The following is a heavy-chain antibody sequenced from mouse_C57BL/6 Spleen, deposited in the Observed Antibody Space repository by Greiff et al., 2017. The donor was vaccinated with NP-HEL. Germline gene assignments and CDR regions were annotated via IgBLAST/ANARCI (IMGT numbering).Heavy chain of an antibody. J-gene: IGHJ3*01. CDR3: ANTRIYYDYDVPAWFAY. Sequence: VQLQQPGAELVRPGSSVKLSCKASGYTFTSYWMHWVKQRPIQGLEWIGNIDPSDSETHCNQKFKDKATLTVDKSSSTAYMQLSSLTSEDSAVFCCANTRIYYDYDVPAWFAYWGQGTLVTVSA. V-gene: IGHV1-52*01. CDR1: GYTFTSYW. CDR2: IDPSDSET. D-gene: IGHD2-4*01.